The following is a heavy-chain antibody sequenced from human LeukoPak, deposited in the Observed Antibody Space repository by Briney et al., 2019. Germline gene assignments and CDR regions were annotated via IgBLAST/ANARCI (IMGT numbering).Heavy chain of an antibody. Sequence: GGSLRLSCVASGFPFSSYWMTWVRQAPGKGVEWVANIKQDGSKKSYVDSVKGRFTISRDNAKNSLYLQMNSLRAEDTAIYYCTRVGYIDEGIDYWGQGTLVTVSS. V-gene: IGHV3-7*04. CDR1: GFPFSSYW. D-gene: IGHD5-24*01. J-gene: IGHJ4*02. CDR2: IKQDGSKK. CDR3: TRVGYIDEGIDY.